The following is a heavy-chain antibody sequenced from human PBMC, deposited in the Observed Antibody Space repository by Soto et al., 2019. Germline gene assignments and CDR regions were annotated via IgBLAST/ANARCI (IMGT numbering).Heavy chain of an antibody. CDR1: GVSFSDYS. Sequence: GGSLRLSCVVSGVSFSDYSVNWVRQAPGKGLEWVSLIIGNSEYKYYAGSVKGRFTVSRDNAKNSLYLQMNSLTVEDTAVYYCARSGELLQTFDSWGQGTLVTVSS. J-gene: IGHJ4*02. D-gene: IGHD1-26*01. V-gene: IGHV3-21*06. CDR2: IIGNSEYK. CDR3: ARSGELLQTFDS.